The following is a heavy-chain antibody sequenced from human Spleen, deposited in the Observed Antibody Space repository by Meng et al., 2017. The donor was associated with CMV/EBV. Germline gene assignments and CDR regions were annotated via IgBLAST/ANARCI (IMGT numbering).Heavy chain of an antibody. Sequence: GESLKISCATSGFPFSGYWMHWVRQVPGKGLVWVAHINSDGSSTTYAESVKGRFTISRDNSKNTLYLQMNSLRAEDTAVYYCAKEGTIFGVVIIPAYGMDVWGQGTTVTVSS. CDR3: AKEGTIFGVVIIPAYGMDV. V-gene: IGHV3-74*01. J-gene: IGHJ6*02. D-gene: IGHD3-3*01. CDR1: GFPFSGYW. CDR2: INSDGSST.